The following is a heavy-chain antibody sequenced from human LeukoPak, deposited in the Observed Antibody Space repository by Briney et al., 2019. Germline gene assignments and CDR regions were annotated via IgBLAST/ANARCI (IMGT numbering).Heavy chain of an antibody. V-gene: IGHV4-39*01. CDR2: IYYSAST. J-gene: IGHJ4*02. CDR1: GGSISSSSYY. Sequence: PSETLSLTCTVSGGSISSSSYYWGWIRQPPGKGLEWIGSIYYSASTYYNPSLKSRVTISVDTSKNQFSLKLSSVTAADTAVYYCASPGELPFDYWGQGTLVTVSS. CDR3: ASPGELPFDY. D-gene: IGHD1-26*01.